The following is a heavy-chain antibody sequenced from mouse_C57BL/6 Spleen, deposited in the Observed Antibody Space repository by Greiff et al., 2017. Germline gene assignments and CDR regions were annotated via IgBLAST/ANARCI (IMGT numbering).Heavy chain of an antibody. CDR2: IHPNSGST. D-gene: IGHD1-1*01. J-gene: IGHJ2*01. CDR3: AREGITTVPFDD. V-gene: IGHV1-64*01. CDR1: GYTFTSYW. Sequence: QVQLKQPGAELVKPGASVKLSCKASGYTFTSYWMHWVKQRPGQGLEWIGMIHPNSGSTNYNEKFKSKATLTVDKSSSTAYMQLSSLTSEDSAVYYCAREGITTVPFDDWGQGTTLTVSS.